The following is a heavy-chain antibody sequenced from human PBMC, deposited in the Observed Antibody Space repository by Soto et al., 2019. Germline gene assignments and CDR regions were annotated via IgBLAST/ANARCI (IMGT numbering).Heavy chain of an antibody. CDR3: ARSSRSYDSSGRVRWFDP. CDR1: GYTFTSYG. V-gene: IGHV1-18*01. CDR2: ISAYNGNT. D-gene: IGHD3-22*01. J-gene: IGHJ5*02. Sequence: ASVKVSCKASGYTFTSYGSSWVRQAPGQGLEWMGWISAYNGNTNYAQKLQGRVTMTTDTSTSTAYMELRSLRSDDTAVYYCARSSRSYDSSGRVRWFDPWGQGTLVTVSS.